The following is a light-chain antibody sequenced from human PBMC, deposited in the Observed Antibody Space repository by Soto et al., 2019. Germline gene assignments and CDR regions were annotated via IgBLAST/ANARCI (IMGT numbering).Light chain of an antibody. CDR2: QDS. CDR1: KLGDKY. Sequence: SYELTQPPSVSVSPGQTASITCSGDKLGDKYASWYQQKPGQSPVLVIYQDSKRPSGIPERFSGSNSGNTATLTISGTQAMDEADYYCQAWDSSTGVFGTGTTVTVL. CDR3: QAWDSSTGV. J-gene: IGLJ1*01. V-gene: IGLV3-1*01.